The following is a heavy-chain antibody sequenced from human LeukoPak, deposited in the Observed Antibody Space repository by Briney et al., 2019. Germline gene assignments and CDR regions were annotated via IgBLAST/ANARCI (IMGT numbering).Heavy chain of an antibody. CDR1: GGSISSSSYY. D-gene: IGHD3-10*01. Sequence: SETLSLTCTVSGGSISSSSYYWGWIRQPPGKGLEWIGSIYYRGSTYYNPSLKSRVTISIDTSKNQFSLKLNSVTAADSAVYYCARKLWSYYFDYWGQGTLVTVSS. CDR2: IYYRGST. J-gene: IGHJ4*02. CDR3: ARKLWSYYFDY. V-gene: IGHV4-39*01.